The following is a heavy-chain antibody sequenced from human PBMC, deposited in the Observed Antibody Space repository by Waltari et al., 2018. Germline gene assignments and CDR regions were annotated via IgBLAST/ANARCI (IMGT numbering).Heavy chain of an antibody. CDR1: GFTFSSYA. Sequence: QVQLVESGGGVVQPGRSLRLSCVASGFTFSSYAMHWVRQAPGKGLEWVAVISYDGSNKYYADSVKGRFTISRDNSKNTLYLQMNSLRAEDTAVYYCARAREGVAYGMDVWGQGTTVIVSS. V-gene: IGHV3-30-3*01. D-gene: IGHD2-15*01. CDR2: ISYDGSNK. J-gene: IGHJ6*02. CDR3: ARAREGVAYGMDV.